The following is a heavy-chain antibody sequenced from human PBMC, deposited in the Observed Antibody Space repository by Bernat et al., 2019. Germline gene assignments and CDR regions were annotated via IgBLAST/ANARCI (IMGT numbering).Heavy chain of an antibody. V-gene: IGHV3-33*01. D-gene: IGHD3-9*01. J-gene: IGHJ4*02. CDR3: ARGLYCENLTGWYANLFDY. CDR1: GFTFSSYG. CDR2: IWYDGSNK. Sequence: QVQLVESGGGVVQPGRSLRLSCAASGFTFSSYGMHWVRQAPGKGLEWVAVIWYDGSNKYYADSVKGRFTISRDNSKNTLYLQMNSLRAEDTAVYYCARGLYCENLTGWYANLFDYWGQGTLVTVSS.